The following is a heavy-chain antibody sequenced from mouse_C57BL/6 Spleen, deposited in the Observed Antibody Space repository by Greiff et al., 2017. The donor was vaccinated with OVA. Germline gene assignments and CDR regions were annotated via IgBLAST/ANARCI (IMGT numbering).Heavy chain of an antibody. CDR3: AKRMDGSYAMDY. V-gene: IGHV2-4*01. D-gene: IGHD2-3*01. J-gene: IGHJ4*01. CDR1: GFSLTSYG. CDR2: IWSGGST. Sequence: VQRVESGPGLVQPSQSLSITCTVSGFSLTSYGVHWVRQPPGKGLEWLGVIWSGGSTDYNAAFISRLSISKDNSKSQVFFKMNSLQADDTAIYYCAKRMDGSYAMDYWGQGTSVTVSS.